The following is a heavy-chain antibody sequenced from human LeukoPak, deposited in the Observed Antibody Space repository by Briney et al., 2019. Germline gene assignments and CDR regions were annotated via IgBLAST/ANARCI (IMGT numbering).Heavy chain of an antibody. CDR2: INQDGSEK. D-gene: IGHD4-11*01. J-gene: IGHJ4*02. V-gene: IGHV3-7*01. CDR1: GFTFVSHW. Sequence: RGSLRLSCVASGFTFVSHWMTWVRQAPGKGLEWVANINQDGSEKYYVDSVKGRFTISRDNGKNSLYLKMNSLRAEDAAVYYCARRYMTTSAGDFDYWGQGTLVTVSS. CDR3: ARRYMTTSAGDFDY.